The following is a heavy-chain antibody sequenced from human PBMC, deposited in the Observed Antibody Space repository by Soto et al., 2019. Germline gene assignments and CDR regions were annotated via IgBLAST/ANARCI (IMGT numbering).Heavy chain of an antibody. J-gene: IGHJ4*02. D-gene: IGHD2-15*01. CDR3: ARGGAARPDY. Sequence: PGGSLRLSCVASGLTFSSYGMNWFRQAPGKGLEWVSYISSGRVTTNYADSVKGRFTISRDNAKSSLYLQLNSLRDDDTAVYYCARGGAARPDYWGQGALVTVSS. CDR2: ISSGRVTT. CDR1: GLTFSSYG. V-gene: IGHV3-48*02.